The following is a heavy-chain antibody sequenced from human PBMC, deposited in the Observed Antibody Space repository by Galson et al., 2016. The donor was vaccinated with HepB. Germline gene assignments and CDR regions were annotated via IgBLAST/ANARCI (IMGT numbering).Heavy chain of an antibody. CDR3: TGGYMQTGMNV. Sequence: CAISGDSVTNDETTWNWIRQSPSRGLEWLGRTYYRSQWFNEYAVSVKSRITINSDTSRNQFSLQLDSVTPDDTAAYFCTGGYMQTGMNVWGQGTTVTVSS. CDR2: TYYRSQWFN. CDR1: GDSVTNDETT. D-gene: IGHD5-18*01. J-gene: IGHJ6*02. V-gene: IGHV6-1*01.